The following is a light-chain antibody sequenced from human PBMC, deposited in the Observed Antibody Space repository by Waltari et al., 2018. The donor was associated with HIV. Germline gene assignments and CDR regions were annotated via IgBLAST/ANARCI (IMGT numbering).Light chain of an antibody. CDR2: DNN. V-gene: IGLV1-51*01. Sequence: QSVLPQPPSVSAAPGQKVTISCSGSSSNIGNTSVSWYQQLPGTAPKLLIYDNNKRPSGIPDRVSGSKSGTSATLGITGLQTGDEADYYCGTWDSSLSTGGVFGTGTKVTVL. CDR3: GTWDSSLSTGGV. CDR1: SSNIGNTS. J-gene: IGLJ1*01.